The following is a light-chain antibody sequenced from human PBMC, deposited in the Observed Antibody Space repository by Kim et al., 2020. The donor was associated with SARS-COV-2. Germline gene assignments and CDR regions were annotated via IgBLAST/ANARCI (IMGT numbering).Light chain of an antibody. V-gene: IGLV6-57*02. Sequence: NFMLTQPHSVSESPGKTVTISCTGSSGSIASNYMQWYQQRPGSAPTTVIYEDNQRPSGVPDRFSGSIDSSSNSASLTISGLKTEDEADYYCQSYDSSNQKVFGGGTQLTVL. CDR2: EDN. J-gene: IGLJ3*02. CDR1: SGSIASNY. CDR3: QSYDSSNQKV.